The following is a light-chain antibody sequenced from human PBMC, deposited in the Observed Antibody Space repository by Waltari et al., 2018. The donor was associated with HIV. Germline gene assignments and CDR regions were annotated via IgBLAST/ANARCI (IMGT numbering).Light chain of an antibody. CDR2: SVG. CDR1: SSNLGRNT. J-gene: IGLJ3*02. CDR3: ATWDDRLKAWV. Sequence: QSVLNQSPSASGTPGQRVIISCSGSSSNLGRNTVTWYQQFPGTAPKLRIYSVGQRPSGVPERFFGSKFDTSASLAIDGLRCEDEAYYFCATWDDRLKAWVFGGGTKLTVL. V-gene: IGLV1-44*01.